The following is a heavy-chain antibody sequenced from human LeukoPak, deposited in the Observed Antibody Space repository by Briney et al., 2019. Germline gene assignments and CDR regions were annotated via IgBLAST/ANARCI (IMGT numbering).Heavy chain of an antibody. Sequence: SETLSLTCTVSGGSISSGSYYWSWIRQPAGKGLEWIGSIYYSGSTYYNPSLKSRVTISVDTSKNQFSLKLSSVTAADTAVYYCAAVGALGAFDIWGQGTMVTVSS. J-gene: IGHJ3*02. CDR3: AAVGALGAFDI. D-gene: IGHD1-26*01. V-gene: IGHV4-39*07. CDR1: GGSISSGSYY. CDR2: IYYSGST.